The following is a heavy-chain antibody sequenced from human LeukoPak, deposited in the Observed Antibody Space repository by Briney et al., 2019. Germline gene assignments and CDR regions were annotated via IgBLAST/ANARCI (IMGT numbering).Heavy chain of an antibody. J-gene: IGHJ6*02. V-gene: IGHV1-69*01. Sequence: SVKVSCKASGGAFSSYAISWVRQAPGQGLEWMGGIIPIFGTANYAQKFQGRVTITADESTSTAYMELSSLRSEDTAVYYCARVSRGVVPAAPFYYYYGMDVWGQGTTVTVSS. D-gene: IGHD2-2*01. CDR2: IIPIFGTA. CDR1: GGAFSSYA. CDR3: ARVSRGVVPAAPFYYYYGMDV.